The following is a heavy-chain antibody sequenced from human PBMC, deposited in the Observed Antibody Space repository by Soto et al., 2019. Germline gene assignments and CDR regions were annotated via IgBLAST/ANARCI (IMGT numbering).Heavy chain of an antibody. D-gene: IGHD1-7*01. CDR1: GFTFSSYG. Sequence: GGSLRLSCAASGFTFSSYGMHWVRQAPGKGLEWVAVISYDGSNKYYADSVKGRFTISRDNSKNTLYLQMNSLRAEDTAVYYCAKLLELDRFDYWGQGTLVTVSS. V-gene: IGHV3-30*18. CDR2: ISYDGSNK. CDR3: AKLLELDRFDY. J-gene: IGHJ4*02.